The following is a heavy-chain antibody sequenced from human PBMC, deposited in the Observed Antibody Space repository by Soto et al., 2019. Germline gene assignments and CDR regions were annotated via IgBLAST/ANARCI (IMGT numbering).Heavy chain of an antibody. CDR2: IYHSWTT. CDR1: GFSVSSNKY. D-gene: IGHD2-15*01. V-gene: IGHV4-4*02. CDR3: VRDSRYCTDGGCSIMRDAFDV. J-gene: IGHJ3*01. Sequence: QEQLQESGPGLVKPSGTPSLPCTVSGFSVSSNKYWCWVRQSPGQPLEWLCEIYHSWTTYYNPSLSGRVTISMDKSKNQISRVMTSVTAADTAVYHCVRDSRYCTDGGCSIMRDAFDVWGQGTLVTVSS.